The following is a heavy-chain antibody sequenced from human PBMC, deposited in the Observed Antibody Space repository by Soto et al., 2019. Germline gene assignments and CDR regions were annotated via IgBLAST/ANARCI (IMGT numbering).Heavy chain of an antibody. V-gene: IGHV5-51*01. D-gene: IGHD2-2*01. J-gene: IGHJ6*02. CDR1: GYSFTSYW. CDR3: ARNKGYCSSTSCYGMDV. Sequence: PGESLKISCKGSGYSFTSYWIVWVRQMPGKGLEWMGTIYPGDSDTRYSPSFQGQVTISADKPISTAYLQWNSLKASDTAMYFCARNKGYCSSTSCYGMDVWGQGATVTVSS. CDR2: IYPGDSDT.